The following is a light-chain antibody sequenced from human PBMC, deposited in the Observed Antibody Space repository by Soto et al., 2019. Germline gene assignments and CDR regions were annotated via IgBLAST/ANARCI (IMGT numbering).Light chain of an antibody. CDR2: DAS. CDR3: QQYGSLSWT. J-gene: IGKJ1*01. Sequence: EIVMTQSPATLSVSPGERATLSCRASQSVPRNYLAWYQQKSGLAPRLLMYDASIRATGIPARFSGSGSGTDFTLTITRLEPEDFAVYYCQQYGSLSWTFGQGTKVDI. V-gene: IGKV3D-20*01. CDR1: QSVPRNY.